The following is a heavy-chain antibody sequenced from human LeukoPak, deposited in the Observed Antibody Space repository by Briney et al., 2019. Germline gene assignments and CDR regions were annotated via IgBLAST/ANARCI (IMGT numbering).Heavy chain of an antibody. D-gene: IGHD2-21*01. V-gene: IGHV3-53*01. CDR2: IYSGGST. Sequence: PGGSLRLSCAASGFTFSSYWMTWVRQAPGKGLEWVSVIYSGGSTYYADSVKGRFTISRDNSKNTLYLQMNSLRAEDTAVYYCAGGIVVVYWGQGTLVTVSS. CDR3: AGGIVVVY. CDR1: GFTFSSYW. J-gene: IGHJ4*02.